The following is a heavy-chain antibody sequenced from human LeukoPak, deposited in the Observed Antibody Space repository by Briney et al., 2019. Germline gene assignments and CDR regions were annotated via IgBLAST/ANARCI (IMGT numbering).Heavy chain of an antibody. J-gene: IGHJ3*02. Sequence: GGSLRLSCTASGLIFRNYAMTWVRQAPRKGLEWVSTISGDVTETLYADSVKGRFTISRDNSKNTHYLQMNSLRAEDTAVYYCAKDRRIAPVVVTWSAFDIWGQGTMVTVSS. CDR2: ISGDVTET. CDR1: GLIFRNYA. V-gene: IGHV3-23*01. CDR3: AKDRRIAPVVVTWSAFDI. D-gene: IGHD2-21*02.